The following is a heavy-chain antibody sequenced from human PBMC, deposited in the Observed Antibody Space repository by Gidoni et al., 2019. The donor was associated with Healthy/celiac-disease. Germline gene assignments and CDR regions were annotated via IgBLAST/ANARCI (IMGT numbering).Heavy chain of an antibody. D-gene: IGHD2-2*02. Sequence: QVQLVQSGAEVTKPGSSVKVSCKASGGTFSSYAISWGRQAPGQGLEWMGGIIPIFGTANYAQKFQGRVTITADESTSTAYMELSSLRSEDTAVYYCAGAHCSSTSCYTYYYYYGMDVWGQGTTVTVSS. CDR2: IIPIFGTA. CDR1: GGTFSSYA. J-gene: IGHJ6*02. V-gene: IGHV1-69*01. CDR3: AGAHCSSTSCYTYYYYYGMDV.